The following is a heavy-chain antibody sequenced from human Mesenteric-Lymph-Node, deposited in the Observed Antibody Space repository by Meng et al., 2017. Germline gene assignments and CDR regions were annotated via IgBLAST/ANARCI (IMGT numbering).Heavy chain of an antibody. V-gene: IGHV3-23*01. CDR2: ISGSGGST. CDR1: GFTFSSYA. Sequence: GESLKISCAASGFTFSSYAMSWVRQAPGKGLEWVSAISGSGGSTWYADSVKGRFTISRDNSKNTLYLQMNSLRAEDTAVYYCARSGGFDIWGQGTMVTVSS. CDR3: ARSGGFDI. D-gene: IGHD3-10*01. J-gene: IGHJ3*02.